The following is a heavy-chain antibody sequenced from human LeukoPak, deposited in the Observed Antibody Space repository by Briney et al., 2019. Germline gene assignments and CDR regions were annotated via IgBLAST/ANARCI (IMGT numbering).Heavy chain of an antibody. CDR2: VYYSGST. CDR1: GGSISSHY. J-gene: IGHJ6*02. V-gene: IGHV4-59*11. CDR3: ARRIPAYYGMDV. Sequence: SETLSLTCTVSGGSISSHYWSWIRQPPGKGLEWIGYVYYSGSTNYNPSLKSRVTISVDTSKNQFSLKLSSVTAADTAVYYCARRIPAYYGMDVWGQGTTVTVSS.